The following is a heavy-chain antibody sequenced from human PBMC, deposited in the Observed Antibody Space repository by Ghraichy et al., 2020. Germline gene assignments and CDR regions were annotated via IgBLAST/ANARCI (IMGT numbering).Heavy chain of an antibody. CDR3: ARDPRSTLFCMFDI. Sequence: GGSLRLSCAASGFAFSSYAMHWVRQAPGKGLEWVAIISYDGSIKYYPVSVKGRFTISRDNSKNMLYLEMNSLRAEDTAVYYCARDPRSTLFCMFDIWGPGAMFT. J-gene: IGHJ3*01. CDR2: ISYDGSIK. CDR1: GFAFSSYA. V-gene: IGHV3-30*04. D-gene: IGHD3-10*02.